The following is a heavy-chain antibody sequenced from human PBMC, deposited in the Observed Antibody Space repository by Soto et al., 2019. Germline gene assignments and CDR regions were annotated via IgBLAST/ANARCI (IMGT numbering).Heavy chain of an antibody. CDR1: GFMFSGYS. D-gene: IGHD6-6*01. CDR3: VRERYVAANYFDT. V-gene: IGHV3-48*01. J-gene: IGHJ4*02. CDR2: ISSPSTTI. Sequence: EVQLVESGGGFVQPGGSLRLSCTASGFMFSGYSMNWVRQAPGKGLEWISYISSPSTTIYYADSVKGRFTISRDNAKNSLFLQMGSLRAEDTAVYFCVRERYVAANYFDTWGQGTLVTVST.